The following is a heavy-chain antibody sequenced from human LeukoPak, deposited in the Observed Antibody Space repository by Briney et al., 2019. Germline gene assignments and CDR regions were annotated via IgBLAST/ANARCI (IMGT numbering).Heavy chain of an antibody. V-gene: IGHV3-66*04. D-gene: IGHD4-17*01. J-gene: IGHJ3*02. CDR3: ARHLSGDDI. CDR1: GFTVSSNY. Sequence: GGSLRLSCAASGFTVSSNYMSWVRQAPGKGLEWVSIIYSGGSTYYADSVKGRFTISRDNSKNTLYLQMNTLRAEDMAVYYCARHLSGDDIWGQGTMVTVSS. CDR2: IYSGGST.